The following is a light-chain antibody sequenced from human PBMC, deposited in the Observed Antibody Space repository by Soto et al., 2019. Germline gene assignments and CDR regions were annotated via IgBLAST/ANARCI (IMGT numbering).Light chain of an antibody. CDR2: GAS. CDR3: QKYGSSPYT. Sequence: EMVLTQSPGSLSLSPGERATLSCRASQSVTSSYLAWYQQKPCQAPRLLIYGASSSATGIPDRFSGSWSGTEFPLTISRLEPEDFAVYSCQKYGSSPYTFGQGTTLEIK. V-gene: IGKV3-20*01. J-gene: IGKJ2*01. CDR1: QSVTSSY.